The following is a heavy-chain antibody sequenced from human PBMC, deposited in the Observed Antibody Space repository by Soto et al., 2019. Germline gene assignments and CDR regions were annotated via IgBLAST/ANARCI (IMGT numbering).Heavy chain of an antibody. V-gene: IGHV1-24*01. Sequence: ASVKVSCKVPENTLTELTIDWLRQAPGKGLEWMGRSAPEEGEPIYPQRFQGRVSMTEDPSTDTAYMELTSLRSEDTAVYFCAADRKIVGTIGAFDFWGQGTMDTVST. CDR3: AADRKIVGTIGAFDF. CDR2: SAPEEGEP. CDR1: ENTLTELT. D-gene: IGHD1-26*01. J-gene: IGHJ4*03.